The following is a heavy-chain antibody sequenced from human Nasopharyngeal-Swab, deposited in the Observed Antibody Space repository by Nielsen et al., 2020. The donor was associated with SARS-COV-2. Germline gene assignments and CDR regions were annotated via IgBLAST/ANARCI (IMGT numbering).Heavy chain of an antibody. CDR3: ARALGGSGYDQDY. Sequence: GESLKISCAASGFTFSSYSMNWIHQAPGKGLEWVSYISSSSSTIYYADSVKGRFTISRDNAKNSLYLQMTSLRDDDTAVYYRARALGGSGYDQDYWGQGTLVTVSS. D-gene: IGHD5-12*01. CDR1: GFTFSSYS. V-gene: IGHV3-48*02. J-gene: IGHJ4*02. CDR2: ISSSSSTI.